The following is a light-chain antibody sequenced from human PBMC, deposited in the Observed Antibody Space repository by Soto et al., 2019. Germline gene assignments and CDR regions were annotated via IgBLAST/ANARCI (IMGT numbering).Light chain of an antibody. V-gene: IGKV3-15*01. J-gene: IGKJ5*01. CDR3: QQYNNWPPIT. Sequence: EIVMTQSPATLSVSPGERATLSCRASQSVSSNFAWYQQKPGQAPRLLIYGASTRATGIPARFSGSGYGTEFTLTISSLQSEDFAVDYCQQYNNWPPITFGQGTRLEIK. CDR2: GAS. CDR1: QSVSSN.